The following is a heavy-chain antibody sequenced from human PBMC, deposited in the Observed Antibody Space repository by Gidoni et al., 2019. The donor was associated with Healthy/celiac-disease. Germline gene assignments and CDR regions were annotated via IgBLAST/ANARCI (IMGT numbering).Heavy chain of an antibody. J-gene: IGHJ4*02. CDR1: GFTFSSYA. D-gene: IGHD3-3*01. Sequence: EVQLLESGGGLVQPGGSLRLSCAASGFTFSSYAMSWVRQAPGKGLEWVTAMSGSGASTYYADTVKGRFTISRDNYKNTLYLQMNSLRAEDTAVYYCATDTIFGVVITHFDYWGQGTLVTVSS. CDR2: MSGSGAST. CDR3: ATDTIFGVVITHFDY. V-gene: IGHV3-23*01.